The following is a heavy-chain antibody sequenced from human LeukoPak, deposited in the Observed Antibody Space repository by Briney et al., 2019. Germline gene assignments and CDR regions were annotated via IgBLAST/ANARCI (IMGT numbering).Heavy chain of an antibody. CDR1: GYTFTGYY. CDR3: ARDGHSYGYGWFDP. J-gene: IGHJ5*02. D-gene: IGHD5-18*01. CDR2: INPKSGGT. Sequence: ASVKVSCKASGYTFTGYYMNWVRQAPGQGLEWMGWINPKSGGTKYAQKFQGRVAMTRDTFISTAYMELSRLRSDDTAVYYCARDGHSYGYGWFDPWGQGTLVTVSS. V-gene: IGHV1-2*02.